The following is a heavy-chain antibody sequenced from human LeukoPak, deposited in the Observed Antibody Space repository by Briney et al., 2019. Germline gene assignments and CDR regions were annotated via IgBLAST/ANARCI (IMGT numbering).Heavy chain of an antibody. V-gene: IGHV4-30-4*08. CDR3: ARTHGIVGATFFDY. CDR2: IYYSGST. Sequence: SETLSLTCTVSGGSISRGDYYSSWIRQPPGKGLEWIGYIYYSGSTYYNPSLKSRVAISLDTSKNQFSLQLISVTAADTAVYYCARTHGIVGATFFDYWGQGTLVTVSS. D-gene: IGHD1-26*01. CDR1: GGSISRGDYY. J-gene: IGHJ4*02.